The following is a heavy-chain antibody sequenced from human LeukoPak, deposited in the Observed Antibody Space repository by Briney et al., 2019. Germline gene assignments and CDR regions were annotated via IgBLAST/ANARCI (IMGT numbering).Heavy chain of an antibody. D-gene: IGHD3-22*01. Sequence: GASVKVSCKASGYTFTSYGISWVRQAPGQGLEWMGWISAYNGNTNYAQKLQGRVTMTTDTSTSTAYMELRSLRSDDTAVYYCARDPAYYDSSGYLVHYWFDPWGQGTLVTVSS. J-gene: IGHJ5*02. CDR1: GYTFTSYG. V-gene: IGHV1-18*01. CDR2: ISAYNGNT. CDR3: ARDPAYYDSSGYLVHYWFDP.